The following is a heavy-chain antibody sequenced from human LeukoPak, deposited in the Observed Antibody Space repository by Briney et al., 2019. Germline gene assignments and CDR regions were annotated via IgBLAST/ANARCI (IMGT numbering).Heavy chain of an antibody. V-gene: IGHV3-11*01. CDR3: ATGGDSPYDSFDI. CDR1: IFTFDEYY. Sequence: GGSLRLSCVASIFTFDEYYMHWIRQAPGKGLEWVSDINSSGSTIYYADSVKGRFTISRDNAKNSLYLQMNSLRVEDTAVYYCATGGDSPYDSFDIWGQGTTVTVSS. D-gene: IGHD2-21*02. CDR2: INSSGSTI. J-gene: IGHJ3*02.